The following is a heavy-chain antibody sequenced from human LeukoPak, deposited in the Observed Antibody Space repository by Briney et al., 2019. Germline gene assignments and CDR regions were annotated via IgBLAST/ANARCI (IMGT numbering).Heavy chain of an antibody. V-gene: IGHV4-59*01. CDR3: ARVPDCSGGSCYSHDY. D-gene: IGHD2-15*01. J-gene: IGHJ4*02. Sequence: SETLSLTCTVSGGSISSYYWSWIRQPPGKGLEWIGYIYYSGSTNYNPSLKSRVTISVDTSKNQFSLKLNSVTAADTAVYYCARVPDCSGGSCYSHDYWGQGTLVTVSS. CDR2: IYYSGST. CDR1: GGSISSYY.